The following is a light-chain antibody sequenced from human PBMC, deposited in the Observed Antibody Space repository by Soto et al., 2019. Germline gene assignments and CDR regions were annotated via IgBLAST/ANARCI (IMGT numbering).Light chain of an antibody. V-gene: IGKV3D-20*02. CDR2: GAS. CDR3: QQRTDRPPWT. CDR1: QSVSSSY. J-gene: IGKJ1*01. Sequence: EIVLPQSPGTLSLSPGARATLSCRALQSVSSSYLAWYQQKPGQAPRLLIYGASSRATGIPDRFSGSGSGTDFTLTIIRLEPEDFAVYYCQQRTDRPPWTFGQGTKVDIK.